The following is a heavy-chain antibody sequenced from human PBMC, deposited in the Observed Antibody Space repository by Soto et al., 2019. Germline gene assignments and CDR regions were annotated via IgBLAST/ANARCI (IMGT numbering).Heavy chain of an antibody. V-gene: IGHV1-18*01. CDR3: ARESRGYYYYGMDV. CDR1: GYTFTSYG. CDR2: ISAYNGNT. J-gene: IGHJ6*02. Sequence: GASVKVSCKASGYTFTSYGISWVRQAPGQGLEWMGWISAYNGNTNYAQRLQGRVTMTTDTSTSTAHMELRSLRSDDTAVYYCARESRGYYYYGMDVWGQGTTVTVSS. D-gene: IGHD6-13*01.